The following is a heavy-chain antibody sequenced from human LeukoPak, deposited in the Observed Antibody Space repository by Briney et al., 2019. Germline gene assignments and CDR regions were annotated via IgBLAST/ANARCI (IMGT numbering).Heavy chain of an antibody. V-gene: IGHV4-34*01. CDR1: GGSFSGYY. CDR3: ASRGYCSSTSCYKTHYYYYMDV. CDR2: INHSGST. Sequence: SETLSLTCAVYGGSFSGYYWSWIRQPPGKGLEWIGEINHSGSTNYNPSLKSRVTISVDTSKNQFSLKLSSVTAADTAVYYCASRGYCSSTSCYKTHYYYYMDVWGKGTTVTVSS. D-gene: IGHD2-2*02. J-gene: IGHJ6*03.